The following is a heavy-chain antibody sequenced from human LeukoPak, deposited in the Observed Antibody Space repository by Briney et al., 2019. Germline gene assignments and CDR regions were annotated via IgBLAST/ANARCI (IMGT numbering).Heavy chain of an antibody. D-gene: IGHD2-15*01. CDR3: ARDPRYCSGGSCYASRKAPYGMDV. CDR2: INHSGST. V-gene: IGHV4-34*01. Sequence: PSETLSLTCAVYGGSFSGYYWSWIRQPPGKGLEWIGEINHSGSTNYNPSLKSRVTISVDTSKNQFSLKLSFVTAADTAVYYCARDPRYCSGGSCYASRKAPYGMDVWGKGTTVTVSS. J-gene: IGHJ6*04. CDR1: GGSFSGYY.